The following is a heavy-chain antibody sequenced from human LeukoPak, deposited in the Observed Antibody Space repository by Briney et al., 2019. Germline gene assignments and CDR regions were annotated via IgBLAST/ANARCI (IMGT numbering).Heavy chain of an antibody. V-gene: IGHV4-59*12. J-gene: IGHJ4*02. CDR1: VGSISSYY. CDR3: AREAPTIAAAGIVD. D-gene: IGHD6-13*01. Sequence: SETLSLTCTVSVGSISSYYWSWIRQPPGKGLEWTGYIYYSGSTYYNPSLKSRVTISVDTSKNQFSLKLSSVTAADTAVYYCAREAPTIAAAGIVDWGQGTLVTVSS. CDR2: IYYSGST.